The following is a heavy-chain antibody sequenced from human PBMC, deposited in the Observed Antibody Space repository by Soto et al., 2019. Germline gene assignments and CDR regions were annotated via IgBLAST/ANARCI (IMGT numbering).Heavy chain of an antibody. CDR2: IYHSGST. D-gene: IGHD2-15*01. J-gene: IGHJ3*02. CDR3: ARSLEYCSGGSCYLGAFDI. V-gene: IGHV4-4*02. CDR1: SGSISSSNW. Sequence: QVQLQESGPGLVKPSGTLSLTCAVSSGSISSSNWWSWVRQPPGKGLGWIGEIYHSGSTNYNPSLKSRVTRSVDKSNNQFSLKLRSVTAADTAVYYCARSLEYCSGGSCYLGAFDIWGQGTMVTVSS.